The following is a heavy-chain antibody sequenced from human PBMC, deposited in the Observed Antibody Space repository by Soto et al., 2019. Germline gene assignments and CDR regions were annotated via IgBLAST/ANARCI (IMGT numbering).Heavy chain of an antibody. D-gene: IGHD6-19*01. CDR3: ASTAHSSGWYSGGFDY. CDR2: IYYSGST. V-gene: IGHV4-59*01. CDR1: GGSINGYY. J-gene: IGHJ4*02. Sequence: SETLSLTCTVSGGSINGYYWSWIRQPPGKGLEWIGYIYYSGSTNYNPSLKSRVTISVDTSKNQFSLKLSSVTAADTAVYYCASTAHSSGWYSGGFDYWGQGILVTVSS.